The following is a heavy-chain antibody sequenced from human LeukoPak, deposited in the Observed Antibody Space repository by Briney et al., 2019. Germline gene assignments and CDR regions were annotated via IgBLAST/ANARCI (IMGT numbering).Heavy chain of an antibody. D-gene: IGHD2-2*01. J-gene: IGHJ4*02. CDR3: ARVLPVANSDY. CDR2: INHSGST. V-gene: IGHV4-34*01. Sequence: SETLSLTCAVYGGSFSGYYSSWIRQPPGKGLEWIGEINHSGSTNYNPSLKSRVTISVDTSKNQFSLKLSSVTAADTAVYYCARVLPVANSDYWGQGTLVTVSS. CDR1: GGSFSGYY.